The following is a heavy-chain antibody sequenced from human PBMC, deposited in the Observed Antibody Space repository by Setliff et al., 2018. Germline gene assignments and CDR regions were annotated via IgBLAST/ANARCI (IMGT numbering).Heavy chain of an antibody. Sequence: ASVKVSCKASEYSFTGYYVHWVRQAPGQGLEWMGWINPNSDGTKYAQQFQGRVTLTRDTSITTVYMDLTRLTSDDTAVYYCAQTKGFVDGYLDPWGQGTLVTVSS. CDR3: AQTKGFVDGYLDP. D-gene: IGHD2-21*02. CDR1: EYSFTGYY. V-gene: IGHV1-2*02. CDR2: INPNSDGT. J-gene: IGHJ5*02.